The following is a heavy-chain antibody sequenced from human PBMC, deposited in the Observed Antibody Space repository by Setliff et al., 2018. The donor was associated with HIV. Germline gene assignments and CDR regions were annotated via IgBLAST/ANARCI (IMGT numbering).Heavy chain of an antibody. CDR3: ARDLNSGDYPHWFDP. Sequence: GASVKVSCKASGYTFTSYAMHWVRQAPGQRLEWMGWINAGNGNTKYSQKFQGRVTITRDTSASTAYMELSSLRSGDTAVYYCARDLNSGDYPHWFDPWGQGTLVTVSS. CDR1: GYTFTSYA. D-gene: IGHD4-17*01. CDR2: INAGNGNT. J-gene: IGHJ5*02. V-gene: IGHV1-3*01.